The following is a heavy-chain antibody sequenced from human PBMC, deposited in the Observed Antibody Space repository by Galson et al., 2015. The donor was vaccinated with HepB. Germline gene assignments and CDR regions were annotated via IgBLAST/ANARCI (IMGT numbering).Heavy chain of an antibody. D-gene: IGHD3-10*01. CDR2: ISSSSSYT. CDR3: ARDYYGSGSYESDWFDP. J-gene: IGHJ5*02. Sequence: SLRLSCAASGFTFSDYYMSWIRQAPGKGLEWVSYISSSSSYTNYADSVKGRFTISRDNAKNSLYLQMNSLRAEDTAVYYCARDYYGSGSYESDWFDPWGQGTLVTVSS. CDR1: GFTFSDYY. V-gene: IGHV3-11*05.